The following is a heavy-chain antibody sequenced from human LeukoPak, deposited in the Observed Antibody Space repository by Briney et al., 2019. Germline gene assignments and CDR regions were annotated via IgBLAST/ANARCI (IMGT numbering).Heavy chain of an antibody. V-gene: IGHV3-23*01. Sequence: GGSLSLSCAASGFTFSSYAMSWVRQAPGKALEWVSAISGSGGSTYYADSVKGRFTISRDNSKNTLYLQMNSLRAEDTAVYYCAKDPRVTPSDYWGQGTLVTVSS. D-gene: IGHD5-18*01. CDR3: AKDPRVTPSDY. J-gene: IGHJ4*02. CDR2: ISGSGGST. CDR1: GFTFSSYA.